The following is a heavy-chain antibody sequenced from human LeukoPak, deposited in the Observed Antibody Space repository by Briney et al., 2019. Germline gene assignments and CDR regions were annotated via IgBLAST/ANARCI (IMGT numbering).Heavy chain of an antibody. D-gene: IGHD3-3*01. CDR2: ISWNSGSI. J-gene: IGHJ4*02. V-gene: IGHV3-9*02. CDR1: GFSSSEYV. CDR3: AKGRRFLEWWDSFDY. Sequence: SLRLSCAAPGFSSSEYVMHTVCDTLGKSLERVSGISWNSGSIGYADSVKGRFTISRDNAKNSLYLQMNSLRAEDTALYYCAKGRRFLEWWDSFDYWGQGTLVTVSS.